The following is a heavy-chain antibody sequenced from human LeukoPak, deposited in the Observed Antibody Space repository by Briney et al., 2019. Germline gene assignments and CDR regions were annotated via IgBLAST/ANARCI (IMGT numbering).Heavy chain of an antibody. CDR1: GFTFSSYG. CDR2: ISYDGSNK. CDR3: ARGRTTVTTGDFDY. V-gene: IGHV3-33*08. J-gene: IGHJ4*02. D-gene: IGHD4-17*01. Sequence: PGGSLRLSCAASGFTFSSYGMHWVRQAPGKGLEWVAVISYDGSNKYYADSVKGRFTISRDNSKNSLYLQMNSLRAEDTAVYYCARGRTTVTTGDFDYWGQGTLVTVSS.